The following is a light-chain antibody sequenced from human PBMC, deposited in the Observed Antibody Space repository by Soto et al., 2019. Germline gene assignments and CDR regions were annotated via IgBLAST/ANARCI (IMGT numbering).Light chain of an antibody. V-gene: IGLV2-14*01. J-gene: IGLJ2*01. CDR3: SSYTSSSTVV. Sequence: QSALTQPASVSGSPGQSITISCTGTSSDVGTYNYVSWYQQHPGKVPKLIIYEVSNRPSGVSNRFSGSKSGNTASLTISGLQAEDEADYYCSSYTSSSTVVFGGGTKLTVL. CDR1: SSDVGTYNY. CDR2: EVS.